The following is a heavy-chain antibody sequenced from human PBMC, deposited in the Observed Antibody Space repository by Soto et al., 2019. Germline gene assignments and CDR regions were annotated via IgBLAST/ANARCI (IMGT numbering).Heavy chain of an antibody. CDR1: VFTFSRYA. Sequence: GCSQRHSCSAAVFTFSRYAMSWFRQAPGKGLEWVSAISGSGGSTYYADSVKGRFTISRDNSKNTLYLQMNSLRAEDTAVYYCAKLTGTFLYYCYHGVEDWGQGPPVTV. CDR3: AKLTGTFLYYCYHGVED. D-gene: IGHD1-7*01. J-gene: IGHJ6*02. V-gene: IGHV3-23*01. CDR2: ISGSGGST.